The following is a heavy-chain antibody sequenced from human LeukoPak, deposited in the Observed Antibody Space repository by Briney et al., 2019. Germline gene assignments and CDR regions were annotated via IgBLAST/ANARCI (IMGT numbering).Heavy chain of an antibody. CDR2: IYYSGST. D-gene: IGHD1-1*01. CDR3: ARAATGTTVLGY. Sequence: SQTLSLTCTVSGGSISSGDYYWSWIRQPPGKGLEWIGYIYYSGSTNYNPSLKSRVTISVDTSKNQFSLKLSSVTAADTAVYYCARAATGTTVLGYWGQGTLVTVSS. V-gene: IGHV4-61*08. J-gene: IGHJ4*02. CDR1: GGSISSGDYY.